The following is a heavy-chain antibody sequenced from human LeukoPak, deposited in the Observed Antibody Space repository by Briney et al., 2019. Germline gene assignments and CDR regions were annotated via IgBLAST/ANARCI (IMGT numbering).Heavy chain of an antibody. Sequence: SETLSLTCTVSGGSMSNYYWSWIRQPAGKGLEWIGRIYTSGSTNYNPSLKSRVTISVDTSKNQFSLKLSSVTAADTAVYYCAGYYDFWSGYLDYWGQGTLVTVSS. V-gene: IGHV4-4*07. D-gene: IGHD3-3*01. CDR3: AGYYDFWSGYLDY. J-gene: IGHJ4*02. CDR2: IYTSGST. CDR1: GGSMSNYY.